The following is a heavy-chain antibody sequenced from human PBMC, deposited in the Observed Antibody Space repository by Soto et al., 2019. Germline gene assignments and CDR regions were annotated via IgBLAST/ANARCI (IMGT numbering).Heavy chain of an antibody. V-gene: IGHV4-34*01. CDR1: GGSFSGYY. CDR2: INHSGST. CDR3: AVTSYSGSYRYYFDY. J-gene: IGHJ4*02. D-gene: IGHD1-26*01. Sequence: QVQLQQWGAGLLKPSETLSLTCAVYGGSFSGYYWSWIRQPPGKGLEWIGEINHSGSTNYNPSLKSRVTISVDTSKNQFSLKLSSVTAADTAVYYCAVTSYSGSYRYYFDYWGQGTLVTVSS.